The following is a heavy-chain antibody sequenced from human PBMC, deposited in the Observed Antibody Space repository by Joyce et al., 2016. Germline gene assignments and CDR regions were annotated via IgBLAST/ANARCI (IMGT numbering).Heavy chain of an antibody. CDR2: IKQDGIEK. CDR3: ARDRGNWGYAFDI. V-gene: IGHV3-7*04. D-gene: IGHD3-10*01. J-gene: IGHJ3*02. CDR1: GFNFSDYW. Sequence: EVQLVESGGGLVQPGGSLTLSCAASGFNFSDYWMSWVRKAPGKGLEWVANIKQDGIEKYYVDSVKGRLTISRDNAKNALYLQMKSLRADDTAVYYCARDRGNWGYAFDIWGRGTMVSVSA.